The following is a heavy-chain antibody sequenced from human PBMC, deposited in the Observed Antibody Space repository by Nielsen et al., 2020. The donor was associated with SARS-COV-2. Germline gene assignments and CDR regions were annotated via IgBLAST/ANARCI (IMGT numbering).Heavy chain of an antibody. Sequence: GESLKISCAASGFTFSSYGMHWVRQAPGKGLEWMAVISHDGSNNYYADSVKGRFTVSRDNSKNSLYLQMSSLRAEDTAIYYCARESSGYYFPDYWGQGTLVTVSS. CDR3: ARESSGYYFPDY. D-gene: IGHD3-22*01. J-gene: IGHJ4*02. CDR1: GFTFSSYG. CDR2: ISHDGSNN. V-gene: IGHV3-30*03.